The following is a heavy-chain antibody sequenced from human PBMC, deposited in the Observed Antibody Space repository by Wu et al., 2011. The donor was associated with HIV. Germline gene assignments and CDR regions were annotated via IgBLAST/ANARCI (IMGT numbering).Heavy chain of an antibody. CDR3: AVGLVVNDAFEI. J-gene: IGHJ3*02. CDR2: IIPIFDKP. D-gene: IGHD3-22*01. Sequence: QVHLVQSGAEVKKPGSSVKVSCKASGGTFNTYAIGWVRQAPGQGLEWMGGIIPIFDKPNYGQNFQGRITITADRATNTAYVELRSLRSEDTGLYYCAVGLVVNDAFEIWGQGTAVTVSS. V-gene: IGHV1-69*14. CDR1: GGTFNTYA.